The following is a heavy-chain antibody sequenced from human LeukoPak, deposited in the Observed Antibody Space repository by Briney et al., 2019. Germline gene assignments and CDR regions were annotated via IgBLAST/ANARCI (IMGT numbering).Heavy chain of an antibody. CDR3: ARQGYCSSTSCYWLYSNYFDY. CDR1: GFTFSSYW. Sequence: GGSLRLSCAASGFTFSSYWMSWVRQAPGKGLEWVANIKQDGSEKYYVDSVKGRFTISRDNAKNSLYLQMNSLRAEDTAVYYCARQGYCSSTSCYWLYSNYFDYWGQGTLVTVSS. V-gene: IGHV3-7*01. CDR2: IKQDGSEK. J-gene: IGHJ4*02. D-gene: IGHD2-2*01.